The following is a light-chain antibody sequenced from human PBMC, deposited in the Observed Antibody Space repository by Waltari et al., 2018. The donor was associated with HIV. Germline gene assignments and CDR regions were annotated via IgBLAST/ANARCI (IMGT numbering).Light chain of an antibody. J-gene: IGKJ5*01. V-gene: IGKV1-39*01. Sequence: DYQMTQSPSSLSASVGDTVTITCRSSHSISNYLNWYQQKPGRAPKLLIHSATSLQGGIPRSFRGSGSGTYFTLAIDSLQPEDFAIYYCQQAYDTPITFGQGTRLDI. CDR3: QQAYDTPIT. CDR2: SAT. CDR1: HSISNY.